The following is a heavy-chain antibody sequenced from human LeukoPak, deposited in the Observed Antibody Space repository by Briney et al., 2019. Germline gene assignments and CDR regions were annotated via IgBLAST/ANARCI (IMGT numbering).Heavy chain of an antibody. CDR1: GGSISSYY. CDR2: IYYSGST. V-gene: IGHV4-59*08. CDR3: ARSEPYDSSGYYLDY. D-gene: IGHD3-22*01. Sequence: KPPETLSLTCTVSGGSISSYYWSWIRQPPGKGLEWIGYIYYSGSTNYNPSLKSRVTISVDTSKNQFSLKLSSVTAADTAVYYCARSEPYDSSGYYLDYWGQGTLVTVSS. J-gene: IGHJ4*02.